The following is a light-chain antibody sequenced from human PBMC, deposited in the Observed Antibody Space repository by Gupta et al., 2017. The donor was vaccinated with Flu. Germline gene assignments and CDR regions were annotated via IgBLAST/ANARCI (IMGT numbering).Light chain of an antibody. J-gene: IGKJ2*03. Sequence: EIVMTQFSAILSASPGERATLSCRASKSVSSKLAWYQQKPGQAPRLLNYGASSRATGLPARFSGSGSVTEFTLTISSLQSEDFAVYYGQKYNNWPPVSFGQGTKLEIK. CDR1: KSVSSK. V-gene: IGKV3D-15*01. CDR2: GAS. CDR3: QKYNNWPPVS.